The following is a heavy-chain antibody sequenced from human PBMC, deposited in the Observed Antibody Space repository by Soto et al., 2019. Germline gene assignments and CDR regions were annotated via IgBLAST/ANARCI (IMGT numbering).Heavy chain of an antibody. CDR3: SRAFSAVVPPHDY. Sequence: QVQLVEYGGGVVQPGRSLRLSCAASGFTFSSYGMHWVRQAPGKGLEWVAVIWYDGSNKYYADSVKGRFTISRDNSKNTLYLQMNSLRAEDTAVYYCSRAFSAVVPPHDYWGQGTLVNVSS. CDR2: IWYDGSNK. CDR1: GFTFSSYG. D-gene: IGHD6-19*01. J-gene: IGHJ4*02. V-gene: IGHV3-33*01.